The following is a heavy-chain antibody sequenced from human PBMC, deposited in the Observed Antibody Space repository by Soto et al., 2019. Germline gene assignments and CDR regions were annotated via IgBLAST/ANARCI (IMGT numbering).Heavy chain of an antibody. CDR3: ASDYGDYVGRNYGMDV. CDR1: GGSFSNYA. V-gene: IGHV1-69*13. Sequence: GASVKVSCKASGGSFSNYAISWVRQAPGQGLEWMGVIIPMFGTAIYAQKVQGRVTIIADESTITAYMELSSLRSEDTAVYYCASDYGDYVGRNYGMDVWGQGTTVTVSS. D-gene: IGHD4-17*01. J-gene: IGHJ6*02. CDR2: IIPMFGTA.